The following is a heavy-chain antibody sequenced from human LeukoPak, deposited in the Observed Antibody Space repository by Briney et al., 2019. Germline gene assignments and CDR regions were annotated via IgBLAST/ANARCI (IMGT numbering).Heavy chain of an antibody. D-gene: IGHD2-8*02. Sequence: GGSLRLSCAASGFTVSSNYMSWVRQAPGKGLEWVSVIYSGGSTYYADSVKGRFTISRDNSKNTLYLQMNSLRAEDTAVYYCARYWVGYGMDVWGQGTTVTVSS. J-gene: IGHJ6*02. CDR1: GFTVSSNY. V-gene: IGHV3-53*01. CDR3: ARYWVGYGMDV. CDR2: IYSGGST.